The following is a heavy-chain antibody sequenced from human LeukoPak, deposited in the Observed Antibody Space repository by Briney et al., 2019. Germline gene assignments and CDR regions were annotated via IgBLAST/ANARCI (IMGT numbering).Heavy chain of an antibody. V-gene: IGHV3-23*01. D-gene: IGHD3-3*01. CDR1: RFSFSSYW. J-gene: IGHJ6*02. CDR2: ISGSGGST. Sequence: GSLRLSCVGSRFSFSSYWMSWVRQAPGKGLEWVSAISGSGGSTYYADSVKGRFTISRDNSKNTLYLQMNSLRAEDTAVYYCGGPPGSPGQNVLRFLEWLSYYGMDVWGQGTTVTVSS. CDR3: GGPPGSPGQNVLRFLEWLSYYGMDV.